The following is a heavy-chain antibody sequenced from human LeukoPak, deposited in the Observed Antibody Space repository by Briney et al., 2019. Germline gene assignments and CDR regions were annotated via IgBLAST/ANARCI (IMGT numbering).Heavy chain of an antibody. J-gene: IGHJ5*02. CDR2: INPNSGGT. CDR3: ARSMVRGVIINWFDP. Sequence: ASVKVSCKASGYTFTGYYMHWVRQAPGQGLEWMGWINPNSGGTNYAQKFQGRVTMTRDTSISTAYMELSRLGSDDTAVYYCARSMVRGVIINWFDPWGQGTLVTVSS. V-gene: IGHV1-2*02. D-gene: IGHD3-10*01. CDR1: GYTFTGYY.